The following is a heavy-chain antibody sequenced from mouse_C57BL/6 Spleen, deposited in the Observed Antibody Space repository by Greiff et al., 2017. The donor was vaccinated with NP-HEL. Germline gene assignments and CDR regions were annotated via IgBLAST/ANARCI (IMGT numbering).Heavy chain of an antibody. V-gene: IGHV3-6*01. Sequence: VQLQQSGPGLVKPSQSLSLTCSVTGYSITSGYYWNWIRQFPGNKLEWMGYISYDGSNNYNPSLKNRISITRDTSKNQFFLKLNSVTTEDTATYYCARVPHYYGSSSWYFDVWGTGTTVTVSS. CDR1: GYSITSGYY. D-gene: IGHD1-1*01. J-gene: IGHJ1*03. CDR3: ARVPHYYGSSSWYFDV. CDR2: ISYDGSN.